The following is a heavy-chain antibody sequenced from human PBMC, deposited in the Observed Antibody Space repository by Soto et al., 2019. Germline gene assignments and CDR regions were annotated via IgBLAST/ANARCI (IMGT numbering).Heavy chain of an antibody. D-gene: IGHD3-10*01. V-gene: IGHV1-69*13. Sequence: ASVKVSCKASGGTFSSYAISWVRQAPGQGLEWMGGIIPIFGTANYAQKFQGRVTITADESTSTAYMELSSLRSEDTAVYYCARDVYTSRFGELLGYWGQGTLVTVSS. CDR1: GGTFSSYA. CDR3: ARDVYTSRFGELLGY. J-gene: IGHJ4*02. CDR2: IIPIFGTA.